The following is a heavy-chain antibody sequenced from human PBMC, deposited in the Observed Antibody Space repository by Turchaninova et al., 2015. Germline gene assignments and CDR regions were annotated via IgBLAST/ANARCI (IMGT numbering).Heavy chain of an antibody. V-gene: IGHV3-15*01. D-gene: IGHD1-26*01. CDR2: IKSKRDGGKI. CDR3: TTDFTIGGTTPVDY. Sequence: EVQVVESGGGLVKTGGSFRLSWAASGFTFSNAGMSWVRHDPGKGLEWVGRIKSKRDGGKIDYAASVKGRFTILRDESKNTLYLQMNSLKTEDTAVYYCTTDFTIGGTTPVDYWGQGTLVTVSS. J-gene: IGHJ4*02. CDR1: GFTFSNAG.